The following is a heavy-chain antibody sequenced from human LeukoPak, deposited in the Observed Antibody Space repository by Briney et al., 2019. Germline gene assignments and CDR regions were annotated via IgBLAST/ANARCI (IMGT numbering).Heavy chain of an antibody. Sequence: ASVEVSCKASGYTFTSYGISWVRQAPGQGLEWMGWINPNSGGTNYAQKFQGRVTMTRDTSISTAYMELSRLRSDDTAVYYCARNKHYDILTGYYRRNNWFDPWGQGTLVTVSS. V-gene: IGHV1-2*02. J-gene: IGHJ5*02. D-gene: IGHD3-9*01. CDR3: ARNKHYDILTGYYRRNNWFDP. CDR2: INPNSGGT. CDR1: GYTFTSYG.